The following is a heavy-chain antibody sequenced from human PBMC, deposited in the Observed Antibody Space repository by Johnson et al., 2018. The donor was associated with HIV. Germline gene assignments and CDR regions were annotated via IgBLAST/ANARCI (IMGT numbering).Heavy chain of an antibody. D-gene: IGHD1-26*01. J-gene: IGHJ3*02. CDR2: IRYDGSNK. CDR1: GFSFDDYG. CDR3: ARDLSGSSTVLSDAFDI. Sequence: QVQLVESGGGMVRPGGSLRLSCAASGFSFDDYGMNWVRQAPGKGLEWVAFIRYDGSNKYYADSVKGRFTISRDTLKNTLYLQMNSLRIEDTAVYYCARDLSGSSTVLSDAFDIWGQGTMVTVSS. V-gene: IGHV3-30*02.